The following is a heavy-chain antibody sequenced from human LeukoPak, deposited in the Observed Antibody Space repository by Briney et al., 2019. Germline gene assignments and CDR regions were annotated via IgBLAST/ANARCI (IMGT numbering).Heavy chain of an antibody. Sequence: SETLSLTCTVSGYSISIGYYWGWIRQPPGKGLEWIGSIYHSGSTYYNPSLKSRVTISVDTSKNQFSLKLSSVTAADTAVYYCARDLRFDWYVQPDYWGQGTLVTVSS. CDR2: IYHSGST. V-gene: IGHV4-38-2*02. J-gene: IGHJ4*02. CDR3: ARDLRFDWYVQPDY. D-gene: IGHD3-9*01. CDR1: GYSISIGYY.